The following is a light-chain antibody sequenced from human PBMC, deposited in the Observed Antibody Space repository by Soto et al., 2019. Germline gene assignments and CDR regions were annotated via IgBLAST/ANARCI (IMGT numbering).Light chain of an antibody. CDR2: WAS. J-gene: IGKJ5*01. V-gene: IGKV4-1*01. Sequence: DIVMTQSPDSLAVSLGERATINCKSGQSVLYSSNNKDYLAWYQQKPGQPPKLVIYWASTRESGVPDRFSGSGSGTDFTITISSLQAEDVAVYYCQQYYSTPITFGQGTRLEIK. CDR1: QSVLYSSNNKDY. CDR3: QQYYSTPIT.